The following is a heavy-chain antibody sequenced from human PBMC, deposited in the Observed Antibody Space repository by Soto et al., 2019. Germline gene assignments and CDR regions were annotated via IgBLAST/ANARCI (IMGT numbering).Heavy chain of an antibody. CDR1: GYTLTSYG. J-gene: IGHJ4*02. V-gene: IGHV1-18*01. CDR3: ARDHNFYCTYGVCYTDY. D-gene: IGHD2-8*01. Sequence: QVQLVQSGAEVKKPGASVKVSCKASGYTLTSYGISWVRQAPGQGLEWMGWISAYNGNTNYAQKLQGRVTMTTDTSTSTAYMDLRSLRSDDTAVYYCARDHNFYCTYGVCYTDYWGQGTLVTVSS. CDR2: ISAYNGNT.